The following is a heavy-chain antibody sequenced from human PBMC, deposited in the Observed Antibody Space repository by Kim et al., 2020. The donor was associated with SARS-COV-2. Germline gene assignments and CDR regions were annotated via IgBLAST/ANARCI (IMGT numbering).Heavy chain of an antibody. D-gene: IGHD5-18*01. CDR3: ARGRYSYGYRYYFDY. CDR1: GGSFSGYY. V-gene: IGHV4-34*01. CDR2: INHSGST. Sequence: SETLSLTCAVYGGSFSGYYWSWIRQPPGKGLEWIGEINHSGSTNYNPSLKSRVTISVDTSKNQFSLKLSSVTAADTAVYYCARGRYSYGYRYYFDYWGQGTLVTVSS. J-gene: IGHJ4*02.